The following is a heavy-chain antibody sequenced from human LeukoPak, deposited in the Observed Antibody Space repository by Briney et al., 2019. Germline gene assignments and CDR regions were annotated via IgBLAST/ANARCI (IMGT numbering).Heavy chain of an antibody. D-gene: IGHD3-22*01. J-gene: IGHJ4*02. CDR1: GFTFSSYE. CDR3: ARDVADSTGQFDY. V-gene: IGHV3-48*03. CDR2: ISSSGSTI. Sequence: GGSLRLSCAASGFTFSSYEMNWVRQAPGKGLEWVSYISSSGSTIYYADSVKGRFTISRDNAKNSLYLQMNSLRAEDTAVYYCARDVADSTGQFDYWGQGTLVTVSS.